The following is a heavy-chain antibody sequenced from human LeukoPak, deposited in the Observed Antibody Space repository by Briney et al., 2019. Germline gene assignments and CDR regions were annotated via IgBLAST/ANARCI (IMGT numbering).Heavy chain of an antibody. V-gene: IGHV3-30-3*01. D-gene: IGHD6-19*01. CDR2: ISYDGSNK. Sequence: SGRSLRLSRAASGFTFSSYAMHWVRQAPGKGLEWVAVISYDGSNKYYADSMKGRFTISRDNSKNTLYLQMNSLRAEDTAVYYCARDRRDSSGWTTYYYYYGMDVWGQGTTVTVSS. CDR3: ARDRRDSSGWTTYYYYYGMDV. J-gene: IGHJ6*02. CDR1: GFTFSSYA.